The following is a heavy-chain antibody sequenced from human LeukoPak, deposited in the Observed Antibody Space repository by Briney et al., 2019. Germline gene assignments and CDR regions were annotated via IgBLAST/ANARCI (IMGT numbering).Heavy chain of an antibody. D-gene: IGHD2-2*01. CDR1: GFIFTNAW. CDR3: ARGHYQLS. J-gene: IGHJ5*02. CDR2: IKEEGSEK. V-gene: IGHV3-7*01. Sequence: GGSLRLSCAASGFIFTNAWMNWVRQAPGKGLEWVASIKEEGSEKHYVDSVKGRFTISRDNAKNSLYLQMNSLRAEDTAVYYCARGHYQLSWGQGILVTVSS.